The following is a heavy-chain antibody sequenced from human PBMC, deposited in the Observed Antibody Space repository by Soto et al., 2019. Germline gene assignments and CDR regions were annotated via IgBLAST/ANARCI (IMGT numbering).Heavy chain of an antibody. J-gene: IGHJ3*02. CDR2: IIPIFGTA. D-gene: IGHD3-22*01. CDR3: VSTADSSPNRAFDI. Sequence: ASVKVSCKASGGTFSSYAISWVRQAPGQGLEWMGRIIPIFGTANCAQKFQGRVTITADESTSTAYMELSSLRYEDTAVYYCVSTADSSPNRAFDIWGQGTMVTVSS. V-gene: IGHV1-69*13. CDR1: GGTFSSYA.